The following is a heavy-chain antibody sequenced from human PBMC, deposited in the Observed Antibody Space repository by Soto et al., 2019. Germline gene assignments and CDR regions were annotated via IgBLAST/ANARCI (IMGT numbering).Heavy chain of an antibody. Sequence: EVQLVESGGDLVQPGGSLRLSCTASGFTFSMYWMHWVLQVPAKGPEWVARIRDDGSRADYADSVKGRFTISRDNAKNTIYLEMPGLRADDTAVYYCTRVTRPSSVATEACWGQGTPVTVSS. V-gene: IGHV3-74*01. J-gene: IGHJ4*02. CDR3: TRVTRPSSVATEAC. CDR2: IRDDGSRA. CDR1: GFTFSMYW.